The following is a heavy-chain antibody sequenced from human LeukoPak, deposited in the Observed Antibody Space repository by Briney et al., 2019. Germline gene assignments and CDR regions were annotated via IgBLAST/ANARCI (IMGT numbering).Heavy chain of an antibody. D-gene: IGHD6-13*01. Sequence: GGSLRLSCAASGFTLNTYAMNWVRQAPGKGLEWVSVISGSGSSTYYADSVKGRFTISRDNSKNTLYLQMNSLRAEDTAVYYCATSFGPVIAAAGTGADWGQGTLVTVSS. CDR1: GFTLNTYA. CDR2: ISGSGSST. CDR3: ATSFGPVIAAAGTGAD. J-gene: IGHJ4*02. V-gene: IGHV3-23*01.